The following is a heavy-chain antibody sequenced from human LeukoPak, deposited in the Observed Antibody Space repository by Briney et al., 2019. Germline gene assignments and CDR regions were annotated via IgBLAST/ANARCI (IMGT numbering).Heavy chain of an antibody. Sequence: ASVKVSCKASGYTFTSYGISWVRQAPGQGLEWMGWISAYNGNTNYAQKLQGRVTMTTDTSTSTAYMELRSLRSDDTAVYYCARGADYGDYEFGPFDIWGQGTMVTVSS. D-gene: IGHD4-17*01. CDR2: ISAYNGNT. V-gene: IGHV1-18*01. CDR3: ARGADYGDYEFGPFDI. CDR1: GYTFTSYG. J-gene: IGHJ3*02.